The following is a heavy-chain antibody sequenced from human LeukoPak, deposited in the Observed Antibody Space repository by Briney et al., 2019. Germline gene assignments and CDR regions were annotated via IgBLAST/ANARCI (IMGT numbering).Heavy chain of an antibody. CDR3: AWPYCTNGVCGAWDDAFDI. CDR1: GFTFSIYW. CDR2: IKQDGSEI. Sequence: GGSLRLSCAASGFTFSIYWMSWVRQAPGKGLEWVANIKQDGSEIYFLGSVKGRFTISRDNAKNSLYLQMNSLRAEDTAVYYCAWPYCTNGVCGAWDDAFDIWGQGTMVTVSS. J-gene: IGHJ3*02. D-gene: IGHD2-8*01. V-gene: IGHV3-7*01.